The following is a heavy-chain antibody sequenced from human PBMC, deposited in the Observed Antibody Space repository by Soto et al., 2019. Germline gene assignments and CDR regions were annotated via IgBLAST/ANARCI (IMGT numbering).Heavy chain of an antibody. D-gene: IGHD3-22*01. CDR1: GGTFSSYA. CDR2: IIPIFGTA. V-gene: IGHV1-69*05. J-gene: IGHJ4*02. CDR3: GRGDSGGSSGYYYSGGDY. Sequence: QVQLVQSGAEVKKPGSSVKVSCKASGGTFSSYAISWVRQAPGQGLEWMGGIIPIFGTADYAQKFQGRVTIKRDESRSTAYVELSGLRSEDTAVYYWGRGDSGGSSGYYYSGGDYWGQGTLVTVSS.